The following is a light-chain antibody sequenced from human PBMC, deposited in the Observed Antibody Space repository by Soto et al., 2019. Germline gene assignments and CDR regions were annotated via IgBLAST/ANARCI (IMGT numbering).Light chain of an antibody. J-gene: IGKJ4*01. CDR1: QNVIHDSNSKNF. V-gene: IGKV4-1*01. CDR3: QQYHTPPLT. Sequence: DIVLTQSPDSLAVSLGERATINWKSSQNVIHDSNSKNFLAWYQQKPGQPPKLLMYWASTRESGVPDRFSGSGSGTDFTLTISSLQAEDVAVYYCQQYHTPPLTFGGGTKVEIK. CDR2: WAS.